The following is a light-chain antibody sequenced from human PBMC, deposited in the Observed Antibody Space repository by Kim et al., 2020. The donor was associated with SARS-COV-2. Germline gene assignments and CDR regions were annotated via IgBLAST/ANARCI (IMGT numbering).Light chain of an antibody. V-gene: IGKV3-20*01. CDR2: GAS. Sequence: EIVLAQSPGTLSLSPGERATLSCRAGQSVGSSYLAWYQHKPGQAPRLLIYGASSRTTGIPDRFSGSGSGTDFTLTISRLEPEDFSVYYCQKYGNSPITFGQGTRLEIK. CDR1: QSVGSSY. J-gene: IGKJ5*01. CDR3: QKYGNSPIT.